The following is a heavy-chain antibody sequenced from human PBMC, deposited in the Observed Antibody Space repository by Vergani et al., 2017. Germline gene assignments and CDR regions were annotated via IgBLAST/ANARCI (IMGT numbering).Heavy chain of an antibody. CDR3: ARHPRLGIGIDY. CDR2: IYYSGST. Sequence: QLQLQESGPGLVKPSETLSLTCTVSGGSISRSSYHWGWIRQPPGKGLEWIGRIYYSGSTYHNPSLKGRVTISVDTSKNPFSLKLSSVTAADPAVYCWARHPRLGIGIDYWGQGTLVTVSS. J-gene: IGHJ4*02. D-gene: IGHD7-27*01. CDR1: GGSISRSSYH. V-gene: IGHV4-39*01.